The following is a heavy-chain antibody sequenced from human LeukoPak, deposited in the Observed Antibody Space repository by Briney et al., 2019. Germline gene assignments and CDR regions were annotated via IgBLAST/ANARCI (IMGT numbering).Heavy chain of an antibody. D-gene: IGHD1-1*01. CDR1: GFTFSSYE. V-gene: IGHV3-7*01. CDR3: ATDTRGFFDY. J-gene: IGHJ4*02. CDR2: INQYESEK. Sequence: GGSLRLSCAASGFTFSSYEMNWVRQAPGKGLEWVANINQYESEKYYVDSVKGRFTIFRDNAKNSLSLQMNSLSVEDTAVYYCATDTRGFFDYWGQGTLVTVSS.